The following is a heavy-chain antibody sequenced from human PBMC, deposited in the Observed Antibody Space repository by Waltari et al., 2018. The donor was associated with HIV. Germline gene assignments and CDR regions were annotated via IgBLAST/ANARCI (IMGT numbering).Heavy chain of an antibody. V-gene: IGHV3-74*01. CDR2: INSDGSTR. J-gene: IGHJ4*02. Sequence: VQLVESGGGSITTGGSLRLSCAGSGFSVRNHWMAWVRQGPGKGLVWVARINSDGSTRNYADAVKGRFVISRDNSRNTVYLQLNSVKVEDTAVYFCARASHYIEFSTFDGDYYFDLWGRGTRVAVSS. CDR1: GFSVRNHW. D-gene: IGHD3-9*01. CDR3: ARASHYIEFSTFDGDYYFDL.